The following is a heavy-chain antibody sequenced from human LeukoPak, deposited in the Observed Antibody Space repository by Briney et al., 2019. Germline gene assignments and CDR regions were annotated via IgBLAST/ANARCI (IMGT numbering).Heavy chain of an antibody. Sequence: SESLSLTCTVSGGSISSYYRSWVRQAPGKGLEWVGYIYYSGSTNHNAYPASRVTISADTTKNQIPMRWSSVTAADTAMDYCARSLIPAAGPFDYWGQGTLVTVSS. CDR1: GGSISSYY. D-gene: IGHD6-13*01. CDR3: ARSLIPAAGPFDY. CDR2: IYYSGST. J-gene: IGHJ4*02. V-gene: IGHV4-59*08.